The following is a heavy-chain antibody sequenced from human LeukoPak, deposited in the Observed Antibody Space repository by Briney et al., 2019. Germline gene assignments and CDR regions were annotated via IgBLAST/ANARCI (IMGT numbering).Heavy chain of an antibody. CDR1: GFTFSSYG. CDR2: ISYDVGKK. V-gene: IGHV3-30*18. J-gene: IGHJ4*02. CDR3: AKDDYYDTSGYRD. D-gene: IGHD3-22*01. Sequence: GGSLRLSCAASGFTFSSYGMHWVRQAPGKGLEWVAVISYDVGKKYYADSVKGRFTISRDNSKNTLYLQMNSLRAEDTAVYYCAKDDYYDTSGYRDWGQGTLVTVSS.